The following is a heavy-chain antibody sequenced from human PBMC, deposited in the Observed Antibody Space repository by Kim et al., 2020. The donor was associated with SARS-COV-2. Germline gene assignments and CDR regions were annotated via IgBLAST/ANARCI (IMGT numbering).Heavy chain of an antibody. CDR1: GFTFRTSV. CDR3: AAALGMEWALYGGYYYYGMDV. V-gene: IGHV1-58*02. CDR2: IVVGSGNT. J-gene: IGHJ6*02. Sequence: SVKVSCKASGFTFRTSVMQWVRQARGQRLEWIGWIVVGSGNTNYAQNFQGRVTITRDMSTTTAYMEVSRLRSEDTAVYYCAAALGMEWALYGGYYYYGMDVWGQGTTVTVSS. D-gene: IGHD3-3*01.